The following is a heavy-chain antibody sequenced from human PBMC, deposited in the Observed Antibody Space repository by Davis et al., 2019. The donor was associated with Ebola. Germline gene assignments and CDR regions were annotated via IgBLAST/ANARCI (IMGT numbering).Heavy chain of an antibody. CDR3: ARDLAVAGDY. V-gene: IGHV1-69*10. J-gene: IGHJ4*02. CDR1: GGTFSSYA. CDR2: IIPILGIA. D-gene: IGHD6-19*01. Sequence: AASVKVSCKASGGTFSSYAISWVRQAPGQGLEWMGGIIPILGIANYAQKFQGRVTITADKSTRTAYMELSSLRSEDTAVYYCARDLAVAGDYWGQGTLVTVSS.